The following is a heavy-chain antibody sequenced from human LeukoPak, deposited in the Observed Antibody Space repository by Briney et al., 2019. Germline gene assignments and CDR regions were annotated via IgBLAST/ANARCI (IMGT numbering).Heavy chain of an antibody. V-gene: IGHV3-23*01. D-gene: IGHD2-15*01. Sequence: GGSLRLSCAASGFTFSRYAMSWVRQAPGKGLEWVSALGVSVSGYGGSTYYADSVKRRFTISRDNSKNTLYLQMNSLRAEDTAVYYCAKDQTFRGSGRYTYFDDWGQGALVTVSS. CDR1: GFTFSRYA. CDR3: AKDQTFRGSGRYTYFDD. J-gene: IGHJ4*02. CDR2: LGVSVSGYGGST.